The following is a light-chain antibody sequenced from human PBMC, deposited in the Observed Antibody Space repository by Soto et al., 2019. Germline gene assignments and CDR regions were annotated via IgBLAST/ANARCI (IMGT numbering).Light chain of an antibody. CDR1: QGIRSY. Sequence: DIQLTQSPSFLSASVGDRVIITCRARQGIRSYLAWYQQRPGKAPKLLIYDASTLQSGVPLRFSGSGSGTEFTLTISSLQPEDFAAYYCQQLNSYPLTFGGGTKVEIK. CDR2: DAS. J-gene: IGKJ4*01. CDR3: QQLNSYPLT. V-gene: IGKV1-9*01.